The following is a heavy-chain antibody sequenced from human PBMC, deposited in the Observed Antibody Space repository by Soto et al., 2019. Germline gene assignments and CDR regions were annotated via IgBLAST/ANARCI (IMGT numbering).Heavy chain of an antibody. CDR1: GFTFSNYV. V-gene: IGHV3-23*01. D-gene: IGHD3-3*01. Sequence: PGGSLRLSCAASGFTFSNYVVSWVRQAPGKGLEWVSGISGSGGSSYSADSVKGRFTISRDNSKNTLFLQMNSLTVEDTAVYYCTKGGDSWSGYSHYWGQGTLVTVSS. CDR3: TKGGDSWSGYSHY. CDR2: ISGSGGSS. J-gene: IGHJ4*02.